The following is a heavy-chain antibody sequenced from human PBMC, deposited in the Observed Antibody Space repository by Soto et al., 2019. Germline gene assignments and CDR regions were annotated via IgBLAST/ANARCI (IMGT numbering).Heavy chain of an antibody. Sequence: SETLSLTCTVSGGSISSYYWSWIRQPPGKGLEWIGYIYYSGSTNYNPSLKSRVTISVDTSKNQFSLKLSSVTAADTAVYYCARARRSGYSSGWYVGYWGQGTLVTVS. CDR3: ARARRSGYSSGWYVGY. D-gene: IGHD6-19*01. CDR2: IYYSGST. CDR1: GGSISSYY. V-gene: IGHV4-59*01. J-gene: IGHJ4*02.